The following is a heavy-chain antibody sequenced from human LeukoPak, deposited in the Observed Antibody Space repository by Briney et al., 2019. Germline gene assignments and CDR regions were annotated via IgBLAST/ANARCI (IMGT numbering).Heavy chain of an antibody. V-gene: IGHV3-9*01. CDR1: GFIFDDYA. CDR3: ARAIGVTCISTSCYSFDY. D-gene: IGHD2-2*02. J-gene: IGHJ4*02. CDR2: ISWNSGSI. Sequence: PGGSLRLSCAASGFIFDDYAIHWGRQAPGKGLEWVSGISWNSGSIGYADSVKGRFTISRDNAKNSLYLQMNSLGTEDTALYYCARAIGVTCISTSCYSFDYWGQGTLVTVSS.